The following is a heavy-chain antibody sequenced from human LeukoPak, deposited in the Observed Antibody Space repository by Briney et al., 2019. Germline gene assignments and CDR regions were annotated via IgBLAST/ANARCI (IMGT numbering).Heavy chain of an antibody. D-gene: IGHD5-24*01. J-gene: IGHJ4*02. CDR3: ARGAARMVEMATIISFEY. V-gene: IGHV3-30*04. CDR2: ISYDGSNK. CDR1: GFTFSSFA. Sequence: GGSLRLSCAASGFTFSSFAMHWVRQAPGKGREGVAVISYDGSNKKYADSVKGRFTISRDNSKNTLYLQMNSLRAEDTAVYYCARGAARMVEMATIISFEYWGQGTLVTVSS.